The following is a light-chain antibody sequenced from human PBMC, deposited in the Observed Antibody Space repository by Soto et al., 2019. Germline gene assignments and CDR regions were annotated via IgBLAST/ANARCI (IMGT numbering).Light chain of an antibody. Sequence: DILMTQSPSTLPASVGDRVTISCRVSLSVSSWLAWYQQKPGKAPKLLIYKASSLQSGVPSRFSGSGSGTEFTLTISILQPDDFATYYCPQYNSFPPSFGVGTKVEIK. CDR3: PQYNSFPPS. CDR1: LSVSSW. V-gene: IGKV1-5*03. CDR2: KAS. J-gene: IGKJ4*01.